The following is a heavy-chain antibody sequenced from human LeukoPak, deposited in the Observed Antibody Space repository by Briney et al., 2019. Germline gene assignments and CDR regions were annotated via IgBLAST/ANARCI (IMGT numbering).Heavy chain of an antibody. CDR2: INPESTTI. D-gene: IGHD1-1*01. CDR3: VKDHPGEQDK. V-gene: IGHV3-74*01. CDR1: GFTFSSFW. Sequence: GGSLRLSCAASGFTFSSFWIHWVRQVPGKGLVWVARINPESTTISYADSVKGRFTISRDNARNTLYLQMNSLRVEDTAIYYCVKDHPGEQDKWGQGTLVTVSS. J-gene: IGHJ4*02.